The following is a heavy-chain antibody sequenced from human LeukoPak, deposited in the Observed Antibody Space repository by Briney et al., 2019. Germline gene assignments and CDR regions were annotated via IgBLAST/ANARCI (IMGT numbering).Heavy chain of an antibody. CDR3: AREGSSSWSPNWFDP. CDR1: GGSISSSSYY. V-gene: IGHV4-39*07. CDR2: IYYSGST. J-gene: IGHJ5*02. Sequence: SGTLSLTCTVSGGSISSSSYYWGWIRQPPGKGLEWIGSIYYSGSTYYNPSLKSRVTISVDTSKNQFSLKLSSVTAADTAVYYCAREGSSSWSPNWFDPWGQGTLVTVSS. D-gene: IGHD6-13*01.